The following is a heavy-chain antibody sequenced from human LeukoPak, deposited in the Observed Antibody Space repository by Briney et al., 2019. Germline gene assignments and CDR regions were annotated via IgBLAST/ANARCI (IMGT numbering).Heavy chain of an antibody. D-gene: IGHD3-22*01. CDR2: IWYDGSNK. CDR1: GFTFSSYG. J-gene: IGHJ4*02. Sequence: GGSLRLSCAASGFTFSSYGMHWVRQAPGKGLEWVAVIWYDGSNKYYADSVKGRFTISRDNSKNTLYLQMNSLGAEDTAVYYCASGSSGYPPYWGQGTRVTVSS. V-gene: IGHV3-33*01. CDR3: ASGSSGYPPY.